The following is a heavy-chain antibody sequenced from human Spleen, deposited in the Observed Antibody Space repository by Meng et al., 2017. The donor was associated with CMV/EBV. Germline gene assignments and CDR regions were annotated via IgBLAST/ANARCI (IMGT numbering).Heavy chain of an antibody. V-gene: IGHV3-66*03. J-gene: IGHJ6*02. D-gene: IGHD2-15*01. CDR3: ARDSIVSYYYGMDV. CDR1: GFNVSNND. CDR2: IYSRGNT. Sequence: ASGFNVSNNDMTWVRQAPGKGLEWVSVIYSRGNTYYAHSVKGRFTISRDNAKNTVILQMNSLSVEDTAVYYCARDSIVSYYYGMDVWGQGTTVTVSS.